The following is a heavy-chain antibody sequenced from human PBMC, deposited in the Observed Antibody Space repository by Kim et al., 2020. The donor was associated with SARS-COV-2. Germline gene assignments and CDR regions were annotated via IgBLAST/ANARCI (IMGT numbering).Heavy chain of an antibody. CDR3: ARRGGSGWEYYDY. Sequence: YNPALTSRVTMSVDLSTSQFSLKLSSVTAVDTAVYYCARRGGSGWEYYDYWGQGALVTVSS. J-gene: IGHJ4*02. D-gene: IGHD6-19*01. V-gene: IGHV4-28*01.